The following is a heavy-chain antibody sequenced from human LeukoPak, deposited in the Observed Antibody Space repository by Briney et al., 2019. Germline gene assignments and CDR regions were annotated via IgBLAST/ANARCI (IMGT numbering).Heavy chain of an antibody. CDR1: GFTFSSYG. D-gene: IGHD6-19*01. J-gene: IGHJ4*02. CDR3: ARQVAGVCDY. Sequence: GGSLRLSCAASGFTFSSYGMHWVRQAPGRGPEWVANIKEDGSEKNYVDSVKGRFTISRDNAKSSLYLQMNSLRAEDTAVYYCARQVAGVCDYWGQGTLVTVSS. CDR2: IKEDGSEK. V-gene: IGHV3-7*01.